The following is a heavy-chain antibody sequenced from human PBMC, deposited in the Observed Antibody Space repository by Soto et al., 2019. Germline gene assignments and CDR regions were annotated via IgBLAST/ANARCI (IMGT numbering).Heavy chain of an antibody. CDR1: GGSISSYY. V-gene: IGHV4-59*08. J-gene: IGHJ4*02. CDR2: IYYSGST. CDR3: ASFIHLGELSLRY. D-gene: IGHD3-16*02. Sequence: SETLSLTCTVSGGSISSYYWSWIRQPPGKGLEWIGYIYYSGSTNYNPSLKSRVTISVDTSKNQFSLKLSSVTAADTAVYYCASFIHLGELSLRYWGQGTLVTVSS.